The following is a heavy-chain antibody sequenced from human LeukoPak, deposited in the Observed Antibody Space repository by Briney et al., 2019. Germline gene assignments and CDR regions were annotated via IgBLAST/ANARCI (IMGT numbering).Heavy chain of an antibody. D-gene: IGHD5-18*01. CDR1: GGSFSSSGYY. CDR3: ARLQGPYEQWLPFDY. J-gene: IGHJ4*02. V-gene: IGHV4-31*03. Sequence: SETLSLTCTVSGGSFSSSGYYWTWIRQRPGKGLEWIGYIYYSGSTYHNPSLKSRLTISVDTSKNQFSLKLSSVTAADTAVYYCARLQGPYEQWLPFDYWGQGTLVTVSS. CDR2: IYYSGST.